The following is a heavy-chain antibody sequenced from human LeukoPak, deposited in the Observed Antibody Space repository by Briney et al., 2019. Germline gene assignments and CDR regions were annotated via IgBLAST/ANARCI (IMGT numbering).Heavy chain of an antibody. CDR2: ISYDGGNK. Sequence: GGSLRLSCAASGFTFSSYAMHWVRQAPGKGLEWVAVISYDGGNKYYADSVKGRFTISRDNSKNTLYLQMNSLRAEDTAVYYCARGTQAGTVDYWGQGTLVTVSS. D-gene: IGHD6-19*01. J-gene: IGHJ4*02. CDR1: GFTFSSYA. V-gene: IGHV3-30-3*01. CDR3: ARGTQAGTVDY.